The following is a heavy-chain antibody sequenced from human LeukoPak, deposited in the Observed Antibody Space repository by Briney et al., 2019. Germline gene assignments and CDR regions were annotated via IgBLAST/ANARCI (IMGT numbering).Heavy chain of an antibody. D-gene: IGHD6-19*01. J-gene: IGHJ1*01. V-gene: IGHV3-48*01. CDR2: ISSSSSTI. CDR3: ARDGALAVAGTYFQH. Sequence: GGSLRLSCAASGFTFSSYEMNWVRQAPGKGLEWVSYISSSSSTIYYADSVKGRFTISRDNAKNSLYLQMNSLRAEDTAVYYCARDGALAVAGTYFQHWGQGTLVTVSS. CDR1: GFTFSSYE.